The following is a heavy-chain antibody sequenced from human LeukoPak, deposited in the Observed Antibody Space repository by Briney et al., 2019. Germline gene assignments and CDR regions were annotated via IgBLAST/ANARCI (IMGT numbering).Heavy chain of an antibody. Sequence: GGSLRLSCAASGFTFSNYAMSWVRQAPGKGLEWLSAISGSGGSTYYADPVKGRFTISRDNSKNTLYVQMNSLRAEDTAVYYCAKEAVLFATACFDSWGQGTLVTVSS. D-gene: IGHD2-15*01. CDR3: AKEAVLFATACFDS. CDR1: GFTFSNYA. V-gene: IGHV3-23*01. J-gene: IGHJ4*02. CDR2: ISGSGGST.